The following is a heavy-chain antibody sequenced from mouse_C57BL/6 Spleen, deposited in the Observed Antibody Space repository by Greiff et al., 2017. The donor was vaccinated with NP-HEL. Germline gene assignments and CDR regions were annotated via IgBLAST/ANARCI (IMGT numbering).Heavy chain of an antibody. CDR3: VRRGTQGPYAMDY. Sequence: EADGGLVQPKGSLKLSCAASGFSFNTYAMNWVRQAPGKGLEWVARIRSKSNNYATYYADSVKDRFTISRDDSESMLYLQMNNLKTEDTAMYYCVRRGTQGPYAMDYWGQGTSVTVSS. D-gene: IGHD2-14*01. CDR1: GFSFNTYA. V-gene: IGHV10-1*01. CDR2: IRSKSNNYAT. J-gene: IGHJ4*01.